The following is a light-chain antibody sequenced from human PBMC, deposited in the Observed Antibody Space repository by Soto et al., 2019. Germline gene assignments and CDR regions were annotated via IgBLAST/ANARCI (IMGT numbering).Light chain of an antibody. J-gene: IGKJ3*01. CDR1: QSVNSDY. Sequence: EIVLTQSPGTLSLSPGERATLSCRASQSVNSDYLAWYQQKPGQAPRLLIYAASSRATGIPDRFSGSGSGTDFTLTITRLEPEDFAVYYCQQYGGSPFTFGPVTKVDI. CDR2: AAS. CDR3: QQYGGSPFT. V-gene: IGKV3-20*01.